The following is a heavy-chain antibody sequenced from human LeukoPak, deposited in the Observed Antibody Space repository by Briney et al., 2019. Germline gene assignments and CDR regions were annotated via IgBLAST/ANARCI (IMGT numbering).Heavy chain of an antibody. V-gene: IGHV1-8*02. CDR2: MNPNSGNT. Sequence: GASVKVSCKASGGTFSSYAINWVRQATGQGLEWMGWMNPNSGNTGYAQKFQGRVTMTRNTSISTAYMELSSLRSEDTAVYYCARGQAAAGSTDYWGQGTLVTVSS. CDR3: ARGQAAAGSTDY. CDR1: GGTFSSYA. D-gene: IGHD6-13*01. J-gene: IGHJ4*02.